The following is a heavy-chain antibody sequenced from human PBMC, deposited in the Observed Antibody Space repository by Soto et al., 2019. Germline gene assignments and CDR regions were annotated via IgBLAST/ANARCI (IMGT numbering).Heavy chain of an antibody. CDR2: IYYSGST. CDR1: GGSISSGDYY. D-gene: IGHD3-10*01. J-gene: IGHJ3*02. V-gene: IGHV4-30-4*01. CDR3: ASDLSMVRGVIGNDAFDI. Sequence: QVQLQESGPGLVKPSQTLSLTCTVSGGSISSGDYYWSWIRQPPGKGLEWIGYIYYSGSTYYNPSLKSRVIISLDTSKHPFCLKLSSVTAAATAVYYCASDLSMVRGVIGNDAFDIWGQGTMVTVSS.